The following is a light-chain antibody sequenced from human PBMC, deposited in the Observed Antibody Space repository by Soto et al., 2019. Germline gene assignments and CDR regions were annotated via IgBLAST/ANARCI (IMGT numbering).Light chain of an antibody. V-gene: IGKV3-11*01. J-gene: IGKJ1*01. CDR3: PQRNNWPGP. CDR2: DAT. CDR1: QSVSSY. Sequence: EVVLTQSPATLSLSPGERATLSCRASQSVSSYLAWYQQKPGQAPRLLIYDATNRATGIPARFSGRGSGTDFTLTISSLEPEDFAVYYCPQRNNWPGPFGRGPKVDIK.